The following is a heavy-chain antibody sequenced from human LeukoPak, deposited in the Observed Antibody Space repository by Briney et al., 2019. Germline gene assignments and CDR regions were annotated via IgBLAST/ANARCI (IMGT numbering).Heavy chain of an antibody. V-gene: IGHV1-2*02. D-gene: IGHD3-22*01. CDR2: INPNSGGT. J-gene: IGHJ4*02. CDR3: ARESSGYANDY. Sequence: VASVKVPCKASGYTFTGYYMHWVRQAPGQGLEWMGWINPNSGGTNYAQKFQGRVTMTRDTSISTAYMELSRLRSDDTAVYYCARESSGYANDYWGQGTLVTVSS. CDR1: GYTFTGYY.